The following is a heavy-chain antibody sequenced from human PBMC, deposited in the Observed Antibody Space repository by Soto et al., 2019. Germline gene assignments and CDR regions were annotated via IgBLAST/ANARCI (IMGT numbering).Heavy chain of an antibody. CDR3: GRDPITIVRGVMEAFDY. Sequence: SETLSLTCTVSGGSISSGGYYWSWIRQHPGKGLEWIGYIYYSGSTYYNPSLESRVTISEDTSKNQFSLKLSPVTAADTAVYYCGRDPITIVRGVMEAFDYWGQGTLVTVSS. CDR1: GGSISSGGYY. J-gene: IGHJ4*02. CDR2: IYYSGST. V-gene: IGHV4-31*03. D-gene: IGHD3-10*01.